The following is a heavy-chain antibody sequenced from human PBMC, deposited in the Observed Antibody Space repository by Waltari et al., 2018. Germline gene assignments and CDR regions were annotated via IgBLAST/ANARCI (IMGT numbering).Heavy chain of an antibody. V-gene: IGHV3-23*03. Sequence: EVQLLESGGGLVQPGGSLRLSCAASGFTFSSYAMSWVRQAPGKGLEWVSVIYSGGSTYYADSVKGRFTISRDNSKNTLYLQMNSLRAEDTAVYYCAKDRNGDPGIDYWGQGTLVIVSS. D-gene: IGHD3-10*01. CDR3: AKDRNGDPGIDY. CDR1: GFTFSSYA. J-gene: IGHJ4*02. CDR2: IYSGGST.